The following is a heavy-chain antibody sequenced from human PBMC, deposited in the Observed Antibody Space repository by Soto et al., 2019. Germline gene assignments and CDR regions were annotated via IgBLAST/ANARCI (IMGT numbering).Heavy chain of an antibody. CDR1: GGSISSGGYY. CDR2: IYYSGST. D-gene: IGHD6-6*01. CDR3: AREEYSSSSGLSNFDY. J-gene: IGHJ4*02. Sequence: QVQLQESGPGLVKPSQTLSLTCTVSGGSISSGGYYWSWIRQPPGKGLEWIGYIYYSGSTYYNPSLKSRVTISVDTSKNQFSLKLSSVTAADTAVYYCAREEYSSSSGLSNFDYWGQGTLVTVSS. V-gene: IGHV4-31*03.